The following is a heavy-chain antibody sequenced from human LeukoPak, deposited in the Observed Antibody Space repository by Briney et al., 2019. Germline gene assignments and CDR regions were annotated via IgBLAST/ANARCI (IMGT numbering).Heavy chain of an antibody. CDR2: FRGSGVGT. V-gene: IGHV3-23*01. D-gene: IGHD6-19*01. J-gene: IGHJ4*02. CDR3: AMETSTGWFY. CDR1: VFTFCNYT. Sequence: PGGSLRLSCAASVFTFCNYTMTWVRQAPGKGLEWVSTFRGSGVGTYYADSVKGRFTISRGNSKNTLYLQVNSLRADDTAVYYCAMETSTGWFYWGQGTLVTVSS.